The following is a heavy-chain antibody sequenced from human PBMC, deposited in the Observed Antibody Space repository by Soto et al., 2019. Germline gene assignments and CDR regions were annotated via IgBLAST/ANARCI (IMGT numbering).Heavy chain of an antibody. D-gene: IGHD3-22*01. CDR1: GHTLINYY. CDR3: AINYYDSSGYLY. CDR2: IDPSGNGT. J-gene: IGHJ4*02. Sequence: ASVKVSCKTSGHTLINYYMHWVRQAPGQGLDWLGKIDPSGNGTSYAERFQGRITLTSDTSTKTVYVELSSLRSEDTAIYYCAINYYDSSGYLYWGQGTLVTVSS. V-gene: IGHV1-46*01.